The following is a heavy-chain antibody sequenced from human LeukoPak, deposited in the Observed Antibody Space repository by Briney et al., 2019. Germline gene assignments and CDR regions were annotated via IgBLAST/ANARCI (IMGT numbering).Heavy chain of an antibody. J-gene: IGHJ4*02. CDR3: ARDRAAAGILFDY. V-gene: IGHV1-69*13. D-gene: IGHD6-13*01. Sequence: SVKVSCKASGGTFSSYAISWVRQAPGQGLEWMGGIIPIFGTANYAQKFQGRVTITADESTSTAYMELSSLRSEDTAVYYCARDRAAAGILFDYWGQGTLVTVSS. CDR1: GGTFSSYA. CDR2: IIPIFGTA.